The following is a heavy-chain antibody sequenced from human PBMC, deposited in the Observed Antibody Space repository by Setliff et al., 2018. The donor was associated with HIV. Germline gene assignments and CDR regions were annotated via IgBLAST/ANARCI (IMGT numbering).Heavy chain of an antibody. V-gene: IGHV4-28*03. D-gene: IGHD5-18*01. CDR2: IYKGGST. CDR3: AREGKTALVTKYFDY. CDR1: GYSISSSYW. J-gene: IGHJ4*01. Sequence: SETLSLTCVVSGYSISSSYWWGWIRQPPGKGLEWIGWIGYIYKGGSTYYNPSLKSRVTMSEDTSKNQFPLKMNSVTAADTAVYYCAREGKTALVTKYFDYWGHGKLVTVSS.